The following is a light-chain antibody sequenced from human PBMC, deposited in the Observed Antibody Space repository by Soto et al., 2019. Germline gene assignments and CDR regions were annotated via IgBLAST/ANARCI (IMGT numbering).Light chain of an antibody. Sequence: EIVLTQSPATLSLSPGERATLSCRASQSVSSYLAWYQQKPGQAPRLLIYDASNRATGIPARFSGSGSGTDFTLTISSLEPVDFAVYYCQQRSNWPPKGVTFGPGTKVDIK. CDR2: DAS. V-gene: IGKV3-11*01. J-gene: IGKJ3*01. CDR3: QQRSNWPPKGVT. CDR1: QSVSSY.